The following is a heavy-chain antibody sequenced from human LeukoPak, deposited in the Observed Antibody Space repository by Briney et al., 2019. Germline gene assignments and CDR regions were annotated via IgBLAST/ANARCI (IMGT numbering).Heavy chain of an antibody. D-gene: IGHD3-22*01. J-gene: IGHJ6*02. CDR1: GGSISSSSYY. CDR2: IYYSGST. CDR3: ARHYDSSGYYGLYYYYGMDV. V-gene: IGHV4-39*01. Sequence: SETLSLTCTVSGGSISSSSYYWGWIRQPPGKGLEWIGSIYYSGSTYYNPSLKSRVTISVDTSKNQSSLKLSSVTAADTAVYYCARHYDSSGYYGLYYYYGMDVWGQGTTVTVSS.